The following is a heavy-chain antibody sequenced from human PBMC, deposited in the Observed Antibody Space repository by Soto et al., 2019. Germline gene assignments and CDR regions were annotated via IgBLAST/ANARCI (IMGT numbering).Heavy chain of an antibody. D-gene: IGHD3-9*01. Sequence: LVNPTETLTLTCTVSGFSLTTGKMGVSWIRQPPGKALEWLAHIFSDNERSYSTSLQGRLTTSKDTSGSQVVLSMTNVDPVDTATYYCARMKVDSYQFYYAMDVWGQGTTVTVSS. V-gene: IGHV2-26*01. J-gene: IGHJ6*02. CDR2: IFSDNER. CDR1: GFSLTTGKMG. CDR3: ARMKVDSYQFYYAMDV.